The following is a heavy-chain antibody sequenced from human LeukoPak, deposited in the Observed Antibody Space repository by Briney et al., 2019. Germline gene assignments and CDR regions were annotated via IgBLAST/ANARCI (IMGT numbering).Heavy chain of an antibody. V-gene: IGHV3-43*01. J-gene: IGHJ4*02. CDR1: GFRFDEYN. CDR3: AKEHNTGWPNLDY. D-gene: IGHD6-19*01. CDR2: IDRDSGGT. Sequence: PGGSLRLSCATSGFRFDEYNIHWVRQPPGRGLEWVSVIDRDSGGTHYADSVRGRFTISRDNIKKSLNLQMNSLTTEDTAFYYCAKEHNTGWPNLDYWGQGTLVTASS.